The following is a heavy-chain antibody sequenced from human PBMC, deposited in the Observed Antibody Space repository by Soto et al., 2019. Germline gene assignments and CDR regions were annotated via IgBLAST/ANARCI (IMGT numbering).Heavy chain of an antibody. CDR1: GYTFTSYA. D-gene: IGHD2-15*01. V-gene: IGHV1-69*13. CDR2: IIPIFGTA. J-gene: IGHJ4*02. CDR3: ARPNVVVVAATTTRFDY. Sequence: SVKVSCKASGYTFTSYAMHWVRQAPGQGLEWMGGIIPIFGTANYAQKFQGRVTITADESTSTAYMELSSLRSEDTAVYYCARPNVVVVAATTTRFDYWGQGTLVTVSS.